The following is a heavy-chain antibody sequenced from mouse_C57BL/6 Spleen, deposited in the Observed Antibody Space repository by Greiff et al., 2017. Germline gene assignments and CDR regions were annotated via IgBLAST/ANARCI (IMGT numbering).Heavy chain of an antibody. J-gene: IGHJ1*03. CDR2: IWSDGST. CDR1: GFSLTSYG. D-gene: IGHD1-1*01. CDR3: ARDYYGSNHWYFDV. V-gene: IGHV2-6*03. Sequence: VAPSQSLSITCTVSGFSLTSYGVHWVRQPPGKGLEWLVVIWSDGSTTYNSALKSRLSISKDNSKSQVFLKMNSLQTDDTAMYYCARDYYGSNHWYFDVWGTGTTVTVSS.